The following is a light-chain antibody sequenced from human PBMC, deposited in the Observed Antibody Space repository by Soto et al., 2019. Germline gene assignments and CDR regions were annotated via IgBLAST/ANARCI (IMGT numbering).Light chain of an antibody. CDR3: QQYGNWPLT. CDR2: VAS. Sequence: EVVLTQSPVTLSLSPGERATLSCRASQSFRGLLAWYQQKPGQAPRLLIYVASTRATGIPARFSGSGSGTEFTLTINSLQSEDFAVYYCQQYGNWPLTFGGGTKVEIK. CDR1: QSFRGL. J-gene: IGKJ4*01. V-gene: IGKV3-15*01.